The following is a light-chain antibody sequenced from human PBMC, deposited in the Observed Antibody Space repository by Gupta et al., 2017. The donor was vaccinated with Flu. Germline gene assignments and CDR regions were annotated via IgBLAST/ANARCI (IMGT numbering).Light chain of an antibody. V-gene: IGKV1-39*01. CDR1: QTISTY. Sequence: DIELTQTPSSLSASVGDTVTITCRASQTISTYLNWYHQRPGKAPKFLMYAASRLQNGVPSRFSGSGYGTDFTLTITSRQPEDVGVYYCQQSYVARPFTFGPGTKVDLK. CDR2: AAS. CDR3: QQSYVARPFT. J-gene: IGKJ3*01.